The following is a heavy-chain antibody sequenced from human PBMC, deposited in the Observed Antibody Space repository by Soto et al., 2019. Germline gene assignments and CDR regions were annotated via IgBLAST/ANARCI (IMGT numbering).Heavy chain of an antibody. V-gene: IGHV3-33*06. J-gene: IGHJ5*02. Sequence: QVQLVESGGGVVQPGRSLRLSCAASGFTFSNYGMQWVRQAPGKGLEWVAVIWFDGSNKYYADSVKGRFTISRDNSKNTIYLQMDKLRAEDTAVYYCAKDHSYGSGTSYGHNWFDPWGKGTLVPVSS. CDR1: GFTFSNYG. CDR3: AKDHSYGSGTSYGHNWFDP. CDR2: IWFDGSNK. D-gene: IGHD3-10*01.